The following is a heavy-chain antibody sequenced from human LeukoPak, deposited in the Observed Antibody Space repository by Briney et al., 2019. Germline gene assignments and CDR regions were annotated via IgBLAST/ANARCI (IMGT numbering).Heavy chain of an antibody. CDR3: ARDVLGDGSSWYMAGWFDP. CDR2: ISSSSSYI. CDR1: GFTFSSYS. D-gene: IGHD6-13*01. Sequence: GGSLRLSCAASGFTFSSYSMNWVRQAPGKGLEWVSSISSSSSYIYYADSVKGRFTISRDNAKNSLYLQMNSLRAEDTAVYYCARDVLGDGSSWYMAGWFDPWGQGTLVTVSS. V-gene: IGHV3-21*01. J-gene: IGHJ5*02.